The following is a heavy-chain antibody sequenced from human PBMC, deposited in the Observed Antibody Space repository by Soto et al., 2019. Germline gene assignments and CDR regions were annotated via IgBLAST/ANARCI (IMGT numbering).Heavy chain of an antibody. CDR2: INPSGGST. D-gene: IGHD2-2*01. Sequence: ASVKVSCKASGYTFTSYYMHWVRQAPGQGLEWMGIINPSGGSTSYAQKFQGRVTMTRDTSTSIVYMELSSLRSEDTAVYYCAHQFLSWFDPWGQGPLVTVSS. J-gene: IGHJ5*02. CDR1: GYTFTSYY. CDR3: AHQFLSWFDP. V-gene: IGHV1-46*03.